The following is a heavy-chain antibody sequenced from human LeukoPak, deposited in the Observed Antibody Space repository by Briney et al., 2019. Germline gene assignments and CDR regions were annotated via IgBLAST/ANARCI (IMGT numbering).Heavy chain of an antibody. CDR3: AKGYDSSGPLDY. V-gene: IGHV3-9*01. CDR1: GFTFDDYA. Sequence: PGRSLRLSCAASGFTFDDYAMHWVRQAPGKGLEWVSGISWNSGSIGYADSVKGRFTISRDNAKNSLYLQMNSLRAEDTALYYCAKGYDSSGPLDYWGQGTLVTVSS. J-gene: IGHJ4*02. D-gene: IGHD3-22*01. CDR2: ISWNSGSI.